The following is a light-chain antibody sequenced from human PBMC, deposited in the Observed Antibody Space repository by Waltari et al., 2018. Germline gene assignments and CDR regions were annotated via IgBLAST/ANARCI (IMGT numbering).Light chain of an antibody. CDR2: KAS. CDR3: QQYNSQYT. CDR1: QSISSW. Sequence: DIQMTQSPSTLSASVGDRVTITCRASQSISSWLAWYQQKPGKATKLLIYKASSLESGVPSRFSGSGSGTEFTLTISSLQPDDFATYYCQQYNSQYTFGQGTKLEIK. V-gene: IGKV1-5*03. J-gene: IGKJ2*01.